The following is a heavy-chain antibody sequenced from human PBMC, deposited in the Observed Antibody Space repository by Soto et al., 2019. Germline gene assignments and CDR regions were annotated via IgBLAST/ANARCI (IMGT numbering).Heavy chain of an antibody. V-gene: IGHV3-23*01. CDR1: GFTFNSYA. D-gene: IGHD4-17*01. Sequence: PGGSLRLSCAASGFTFNSYAMSWVRQAPGKGLEWMSGIRGSGSSTDYADSVKGRFTISRDNSKNTLYLQMNSLRAEDTAVYYCARDRGDHDYYYYGMDVWGQGTTVTVSS. CDR3: ARDRGDHDYYYYGMDV. CDR2: IRGSGSST. J-gene: IGHJ6*02.